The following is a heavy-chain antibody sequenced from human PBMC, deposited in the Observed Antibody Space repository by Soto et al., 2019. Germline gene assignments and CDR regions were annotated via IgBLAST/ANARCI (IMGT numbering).Heavy chain of an antibody. V-gene: IGHV3-11*01. D-gene: IGHD2-15*01. J-gene: IGHJ4*02. CDR2: ISSSGSNI. Sequence: PGRSLRLSRAASGSTFSDYYMSCIRQDPGEGLERVSYISSSGSNIYYADSVKGRFTISRDKAKNSLYLQMNSLKAEDTAVYYCAREKWSETYYVDYWGQGTLGTVSS. CDR3: AREKWSETYYVDY. CDR1: GSTFSDYY.